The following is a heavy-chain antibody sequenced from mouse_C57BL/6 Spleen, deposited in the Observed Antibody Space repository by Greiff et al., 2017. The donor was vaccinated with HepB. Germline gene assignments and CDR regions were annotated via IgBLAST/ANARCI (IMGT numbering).Heavy chain of an antibody. V-gene: IGHV3-6*01. Sequence: DVKLQESGPGLVKPSQSLSLTCSFTGYSIPSGYYWNWIRQFPGKKLEWMGYISYDGSNNYNPPPKNRNSITRDTSKNQFFLKLNSVTTEDTATYYCARDRVGRGAMDYWGQGTSVTVSS. D-gene: IGHD4-1*01. J-gene: IGHJ4*01. CDR2: ISYDGSN. CDR1: GYSIPSGYY. CDR3: ARDRVGRGAMDY.